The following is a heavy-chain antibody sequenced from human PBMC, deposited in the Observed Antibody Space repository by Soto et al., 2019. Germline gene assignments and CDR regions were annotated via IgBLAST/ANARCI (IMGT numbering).Heavy chain of an antibody. Sequence: SVKVSCKASGYTFASYAISWMRQAPGQGLEWMGGIIPIFGTANYAQKFQGRVTITADESTSTAYMELSSLRSDDTAVYYCARKPGVVVSPSPFDYWGQGALVTVS. CDR3: ARKPGVVVSPSPFDY. CDR1: GYTFASYA. V-gene: IGHV1-69*13. J-gene: IGHJ4*02. D-gene: IGHD3-22*01. CDR2: IIPIFGTA.